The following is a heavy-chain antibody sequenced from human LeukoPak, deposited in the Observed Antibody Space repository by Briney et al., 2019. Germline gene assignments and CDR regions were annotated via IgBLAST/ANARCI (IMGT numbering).Heavy chain of an antibody. Sequence: SETLSLTCTVSGGSISSYYWSWIRQPAGKGLEWIGRIYTSGSTNYNPSLKSRVTMSVDTSKNQFSLKLSSVTAADTAVYYCARDWESLTGYFSVNWFDPWDQGTLVTVSS. CDR1: GGSISSYY. CDR2: IYTSGST. D-gene: IGHD3-9*01. CDR3: ARDWESLTGYFSVNWFDP. J-gene: IGHJ5*02. V-gene: IGHV4-4*07.